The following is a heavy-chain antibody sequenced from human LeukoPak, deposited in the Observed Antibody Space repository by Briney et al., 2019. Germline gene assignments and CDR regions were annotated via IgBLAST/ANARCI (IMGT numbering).Heavy chain of an antibody. CDR3: ARDRIAVAGTGYYFDY. CDR1: GFTFSSYG. D-gene: IGHD6-19*01. J-gene: IGHJ4*02. CDR2: IWYDGSNK. Sequence: GGSLRLSCAASGFTFSSYGMHWVRQAPGKGLEWVTVIWYDGSNKYYADSVKGRFTISRDNSKNTLYLQMNSLRAEDTAVYYCARDRIAVAGTGYYFDYWGQGTLVTVSS. V-gene: IGHV3-33*01.